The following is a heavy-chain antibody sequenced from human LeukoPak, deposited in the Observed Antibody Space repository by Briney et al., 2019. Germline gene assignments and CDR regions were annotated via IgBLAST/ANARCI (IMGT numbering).Heavy chain of an antibody. Sequence: PGRSLTLSCPPSGFTFSSYAMSWVRQAPGKVLEWVSVIYSGGDTYYVDSVKGRFTISRDNSKNTLYLQMNRLRAEETAVYYCASGGYGRLRSFDYWGQGTLVTVSS. J-gene: IGHJ4*02. CDR3: ASGGYGRLRSFDY. CDR2: IYSGGDT. D-gene: IGHD1-26*01. V-gene: IGHV3-23*03. CDR1: GFTFSSYA.